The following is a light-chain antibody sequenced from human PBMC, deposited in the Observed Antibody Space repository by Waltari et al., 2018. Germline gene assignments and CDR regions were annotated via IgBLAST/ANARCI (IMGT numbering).Light chain of an antibody. V-gene: IGLV2-23*01. CDR1: ISHAGSYNL. CDR3: CSYAGSSTWV. Sequence: QSALTQPAPVSGSPGPSITLSCTGTISHAGSYNLFAWYHQHPCKAPKLMIYEGSKRPSGVSNRFSGSKSGNTASLTISGLQAEDEADYYCCSYAGSSTWVFGGGTKLTVL. CDR2: EGS. J-gene: IGLJ3*02.